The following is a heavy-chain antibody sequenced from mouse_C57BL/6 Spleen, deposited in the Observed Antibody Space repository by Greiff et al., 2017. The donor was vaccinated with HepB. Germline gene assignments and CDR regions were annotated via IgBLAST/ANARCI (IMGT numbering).Heavy chain of an antibody. Sequence: EVKLQQSGPELVKPGASVKISCKASGYTFTDYYMNWVKQSHGKSLEWIGDINPNNGGTSYNQKFKGKATLTVDKSSSTAYMELRSLTSEDSAVYYCARGGYYYGSRDYFDYWGQGTTLTVSS. D-gene: IGHD1-1*01. CDR1: GYTFTDYY. CDR3: ARGGYYYGSRDYFDY. CDR2: INPNNGGT. V-gene: IGHV1-26*01. J-gene: IGHJ2*01.